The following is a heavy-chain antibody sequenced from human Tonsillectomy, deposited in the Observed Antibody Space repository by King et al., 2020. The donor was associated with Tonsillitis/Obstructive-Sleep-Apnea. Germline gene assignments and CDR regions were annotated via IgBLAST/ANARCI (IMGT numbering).Heavy chain of an antibody. V-gene: IGHV1-69*01. CDR2: IIPIFGTA. CDR3: ANLVVAATPELTSYYYYYMDV. J-gene: IGHJ6*03. Sequence: QLVQSGAEVKKPGSSVKVSCKASVGTFSSYAISWVRQAPGQGLEWMGGIIPIFGTANYAQKFQGRVTITADESTSTAYMELRSLRPEDTAVYYCANLVVAATPELTSYYYYYMDVWGKGTTVTVSS. CDR1: VGTFSSYA. D-gene: IGHD2-15*01.